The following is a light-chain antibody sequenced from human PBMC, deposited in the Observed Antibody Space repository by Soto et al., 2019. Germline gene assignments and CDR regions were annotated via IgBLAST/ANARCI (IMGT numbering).Light chain of an antibody. CDR3: SSYTSSNIYV. J-gene: IGLJ1*01. CDR1: SSDVGGYNY. V-gene: IGLV2-14*01. CDR2: DVS. Sequence: QSALTQPASVSGSPGQSITISCTGTSSDVGGYNYVSWYQQHPGKAPKLMLCDVSNRPSGVSNRFSGSKSGNTASLTISGLQAEDEADYYCSSYTSSNIYVLGTGTKVTVL.